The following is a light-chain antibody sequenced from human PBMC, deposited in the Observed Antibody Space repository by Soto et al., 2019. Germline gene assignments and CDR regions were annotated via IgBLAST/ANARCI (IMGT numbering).Light chain of an antibody. CDR3: QQYNTNSPWT. J-gene: IGKJ1*01. CDR1: QSINTW. Sequence: DIQLTQSPSTLSASVGDRVTITCRASQSINTWLAWYQQEPGKPPKLLIHDASSLESGVPSRFSGSGSVTEFTLTISSLQPDDLGTYYCQQYNTNSPWTFGQGTKVEIK. CDR2: DAS. V-gene: IGKV1-5*01.